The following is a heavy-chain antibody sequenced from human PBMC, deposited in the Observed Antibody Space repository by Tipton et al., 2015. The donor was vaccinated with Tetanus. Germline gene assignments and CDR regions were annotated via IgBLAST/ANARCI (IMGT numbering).Heavy chain of an antibody. Sequence: QLVQSGGAWVQPGGSLRLSCAASGFPFTTYGMTWVRLAPGKGLEWVAYISASGHPIFYTDSVKGRFTISTDNTKNHLYLQMNSLRVEDTGLYFCARDNYDSKDFSDYWGQGTLITVSS. CDR1: GFPFTTYG. D-gene: IGHD3-3*01. V-gene: IGHV3-48*04. CDR3: ARDNYDSKDFSDY. CDR2: ISASGHPI. J-gene: IGHJ4*02.